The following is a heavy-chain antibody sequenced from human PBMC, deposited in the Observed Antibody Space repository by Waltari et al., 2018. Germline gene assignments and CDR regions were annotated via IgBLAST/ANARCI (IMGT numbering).Heavy chain of an antibody. Sequence: SINGVGQAPGKGLGWVSSIMSSSSYIYYADSVKGRFTISRDNAKNSLYLQMNSLRAEDTAVYYCARVSGQWGQGTLVTVSS. J-gene: IGHJ4*02. CDR1: S. CDR2: IMSSSSYI. CDR3: ARVSGQ. V-gene: IGHV3-21*01.